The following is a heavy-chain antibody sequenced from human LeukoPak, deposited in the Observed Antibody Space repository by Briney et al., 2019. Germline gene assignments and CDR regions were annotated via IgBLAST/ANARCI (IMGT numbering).Heavy chain of an antibody. Sequence: GSLRLSCASSGFTFSSYSMNWVRQAPGKGLEWVSSSSSSSTYIDYADSVKGRFTISRDNATNSLYLQMNSLRAEDTAVYYCARLYGSGRIDYWGQGTLVTVSS. D-gene: IGHD3-10*01. CDR3: ARLYGSGRIDY. CDR1: GFTFSSYS. V-gene: IGHV3-21*01. J-gene: IGHJ4*02. CDR2: SSSSSTYI.